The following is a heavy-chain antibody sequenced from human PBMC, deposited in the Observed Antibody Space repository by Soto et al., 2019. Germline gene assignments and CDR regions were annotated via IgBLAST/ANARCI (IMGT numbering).Heavy chain of an antibody. Sequence: QVQLQQWGAGLLKPSETLSLTCAVYGGSFSGYYWSWIRQPPGKGLEWIWEINHSGSTNYNPSLKSRVTISVDTSKNQFSLKLSSVTAADTAVYYCAISMVRGVILGYWGQGTLVTVSS. CDR2: INHSGST. J-gene: IGHJ4*02. CDR1: GGSFSGYY. CDR3: AISMVRGVILGY. V-gene: IGHV4-34*01. D-gene: IGHD3-10*01.